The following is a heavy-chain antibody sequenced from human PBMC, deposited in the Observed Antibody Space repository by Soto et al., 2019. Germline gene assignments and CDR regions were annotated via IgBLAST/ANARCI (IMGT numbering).Heavy chain of an antibody. D-gene: IGHD6-13*01. CDR1: GGSIRSYY. Sequence: SETLSLTCTVSGGSIRSYYWSWIRQPPGKGLEWIGYIYYSGSTNYNPSLKSRVTISVDTSKNQFSLKLSSVTAADTAVYYCARDSSGIAAADPYYYYGMDVWGQGTTVTVSS. CDR2: IYYSGST. V-gene: IGHV4-59*01. CDR3: ARDSSGIAAADPYYYYGMDV. J-gene: IGHJ6*02.